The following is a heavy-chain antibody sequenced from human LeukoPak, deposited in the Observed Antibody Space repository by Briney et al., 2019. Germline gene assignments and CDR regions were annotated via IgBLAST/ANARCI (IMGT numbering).Heavy chain of an antibody. CDR1: GGSISSSSYY. D-gene: IGHD3-10*01. CDR3: ARDNSMVRGDDAFDI. V-gene: IGHV4-39*07. Sequence: SETLPLTCTVSGGSISSSSYYWGWIRQPPGKGLEWIGSVYYSGSTYYNPSLKSRVTISVDTSKNQFSLKLSSVTAADTAVYYCARDNSMVRGDDAFDIWGQGTMVTVSS. J-gene: IGHJ3*02. CDR2: VYYSGST.